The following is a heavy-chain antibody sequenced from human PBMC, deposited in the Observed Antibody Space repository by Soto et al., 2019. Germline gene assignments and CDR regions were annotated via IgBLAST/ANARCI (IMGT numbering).Heavy chain of an antibody. CDR1: GGSISSFTYY. CDR3: ARCERYYGPPGCFDS. CDR2: VYYNENT. Sequence: SETLSLTCSVSGGSISSFTYYWGWIRQPPGKGLEWIGTVYYNENTYYNPSLKSRVTITVDTAKNQFSLSLRSVTAADTAMYFCARCERYYGPPGCFDSWGPGPL. V-gene: IGHV4-39*01. D-gene: IGHD3-9*01. J-gene: IGHJ5*01.